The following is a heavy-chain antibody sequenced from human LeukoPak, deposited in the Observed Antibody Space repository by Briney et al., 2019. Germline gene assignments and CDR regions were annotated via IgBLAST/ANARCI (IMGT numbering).Heavy chain of an antibody. CDR2: IYSGGDT. CDR3: ARDSASLAGGY. Sequence: GGSLRLSCAASGFTVSVNYMSWVRQAPGKGLEWISLIYSGGDTYYPDSVRGRFTISRDNSKNTLYLQMNSLRAEDTAVYYCARDSASLAGGYWGQGTLVTVSS. D-gene: IGHD3-16*01. J-gene: IGHJ4*02. CDR1: GFTVSVNY. V-gene: IGHV3-53*01.